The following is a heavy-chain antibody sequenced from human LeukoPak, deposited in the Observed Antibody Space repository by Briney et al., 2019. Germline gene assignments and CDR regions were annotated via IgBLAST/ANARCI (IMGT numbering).Heavy chain of an antibody. V-gene: IGHV3-74*03. D-gene: IGHD3-10*01. CDR3: AKDMGLDGSGVDAFDI. CDR2: IRGDGRAT. CDR1: GFIFTDYW. J-gene: IGHJ3*02. Sequence: GGSMRLSCAASGFIFTDYWMHWVRQGPGKELVWVARIRGDGRATTYADSVKGRFTISRDNAKNSLYLQMNSLRPEDTALYYCAKDMGLDGSGVDAFDIWGQGTMVTVSS.